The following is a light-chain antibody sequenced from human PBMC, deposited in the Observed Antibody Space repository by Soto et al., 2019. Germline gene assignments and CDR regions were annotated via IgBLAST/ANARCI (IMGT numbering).Light chain of an antibody. CDR2: EVS. CDR3: TSYTSTDTLLYV. Sequence: QSALTQPASVSGSPGQSITISCTGTSSDVGGYNYVSWYQQHPGKAPKLLIYEVSHRPSGVSNRFSGSKSGNTASLTISGLQDEDEADYYCTSYTSTDTLLYVFGTGTKVTV. V-gene: IGLV2-14*01. CDR1: SSDVGGYNY. J-gene: IGLJ1*01.